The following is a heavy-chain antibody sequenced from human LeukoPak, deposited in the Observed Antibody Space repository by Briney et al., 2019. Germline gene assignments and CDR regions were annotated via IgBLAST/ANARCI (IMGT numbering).Heavy chain of an antibody. J-gene: IGHJ4*02. Sequence: GESLKISCKGSGYSFTTYWIGWVRQMPGKGLEYMGIINPGDSDTRYSPSFQGQVTISVDKSISTAYLQWSSLKASDTAMYYCARSLGLGSSGYLREGYWGQGTLVTVSS. V-gene: IGHV5-51*01. CDR2: INPGDSDT. CDR3: ARSLGLGSSGYLREGY. CDR1: GYSFTTYW. D-gene: IGHD3-22*01.